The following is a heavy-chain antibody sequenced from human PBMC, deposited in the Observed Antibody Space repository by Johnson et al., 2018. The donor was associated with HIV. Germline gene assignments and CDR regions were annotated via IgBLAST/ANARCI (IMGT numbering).Heavy chain of an antibody. J-gene: IGHJ3*02. CDR1: GFTFSSYA. CDR3: ARGVGSGWYFEIGDDAFDI. D-gene: IGHD6-19*01. CDR2: ISYDGSND. Sequence: QVQLVESGGGVVQPGRSLRLSCAASGFTFSSYAMHWVRQAPGKGLEWVAVISYDGSNDYYVESVKGRFTISRDNSKNTLYLQMYSLRAEDTAVYYCARGVGSGWYFEIGDDAFDIWGQGTMVTVSS. V-gene: IGHV3-30*14.